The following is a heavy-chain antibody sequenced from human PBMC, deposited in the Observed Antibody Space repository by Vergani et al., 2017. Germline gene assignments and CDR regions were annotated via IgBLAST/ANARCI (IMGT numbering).Heavy chain of an antibody. V-gene: IGHV2-70*01. Sequence: QVTLRESGPALVKPTQTLTLTCTFSGFSILTSEMCVSWIRQPPGKALEWLALIDWNDNKYFNTSLKTRLTISKDASKNQVVLTMTNMDPVDTATYYCAGSRRRGRRGYDIFDFWGQGILVTVAS. J-gene: IGHJ4*02. D-gene: IGHD5-12*01. CDR2: IDWNDNK. CDR3: AGSRRRGRRGYDIFDF. CDR1: GFSILTSEMC.